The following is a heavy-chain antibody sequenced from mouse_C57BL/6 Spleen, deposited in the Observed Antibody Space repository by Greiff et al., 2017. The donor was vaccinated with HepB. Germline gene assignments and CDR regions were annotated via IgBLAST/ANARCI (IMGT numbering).Heavy chain of an antibody. CDR3: ARRENYYYGSSDV. CDR2: INPYNGGT. V-gene: IGHV1-19*01. CDR1: GYTFTDYY. Sequence: VQLQQSGPVLVKPGASVKMSCKASGYTFTDYYMNWVKQSHGKSLEWIGVINPYNGGTSYNQKFKGKATLTVDKSSSTAYMELNSLTSEDSAVYYCARRENYYYGSSDVWGTGTTVTVSS. J-gene: IGHJ1*03. D-gene: IGHD1-1*01.